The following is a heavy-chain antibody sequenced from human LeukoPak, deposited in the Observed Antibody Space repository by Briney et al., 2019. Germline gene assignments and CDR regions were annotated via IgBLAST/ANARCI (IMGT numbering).Heavy chain of an antibody. Sequence: GGSLSLSWEAPGFTFISYWIHWVRQSPGKGLGWVSRISSDGTSTDYADSVKGRFTISRDNAKNTLYLQMNSLSAEDTAVYYCARGRSGAYASDYWGQGTQVTVSS. CDR2: ISSDGTST. D-gene: IGHD2-15*01. V-gene: IGHV3-74*01. J-gene: IGHJ4*02. CDR3: ARGRSGAYASDY. CDR1: GFTFISYW.